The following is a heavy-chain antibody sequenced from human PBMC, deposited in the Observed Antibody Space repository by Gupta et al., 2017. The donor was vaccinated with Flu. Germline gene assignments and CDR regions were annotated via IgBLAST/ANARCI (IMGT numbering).Heavy chain of an antibody. J-gene: IGHJ4*02. CDR3: ATGHCSGGNCYSLRFDY. V-gene: IGHV3-33*01. CDR2: IYDDGSSE. CDR1: GFSFSTYG. Sequence: QVQLVASGGGVVIPGRSRRLSCAASGFSFSTYGMHWVRQAPGKGLEWVAVIYDDGSSEYYAESVKSRFTIARDNSKNTLHLEMNSLRVEDTAVYYCATGHCSGGNCYSLRFDYWGQGSLVTVYS. D-gene: IGHD2-15*01.